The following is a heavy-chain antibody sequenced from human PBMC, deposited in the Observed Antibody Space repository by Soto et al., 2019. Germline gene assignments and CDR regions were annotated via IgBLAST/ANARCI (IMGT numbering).Heavy chain of an antibody. Sequence: EGQLVESGGGLVQPGGSLRLSCTASSGFTFSGYWMSWVRQAPEKGLEWVANIKQDGSEKYYVDSVKGRFTISRDNANAKDSLYLQMNSLRAEDTAVYCCARGSHFWDSGPALFDYWGQGTLVTVSS. D-gene: IGHD3-3*02. CDR2: IKQDGSEK. V-gene: IGHV3-7*01. J-gene: IGHJ4*02. CDR1: SGFTFSGYW. CDR3: ARGSHFWDSGPALFDY.